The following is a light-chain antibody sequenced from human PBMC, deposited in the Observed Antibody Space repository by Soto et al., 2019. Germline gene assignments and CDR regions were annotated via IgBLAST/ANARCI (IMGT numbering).Light chain of an antibody. J-gene: IGKJ5*01. CDR3: QQSYSSPRIT. Sequence: DIQMTQSPSSLSASVGDRVTITCRASQNINTYLNWYQQKPGRAPRPLIYAASSLQSGVPSRFSGSGSGTDFTLTISSLQPEDFATFYCQQSYSSPRITFGQGTRLEIK. CDR1: QNINTY. CDR2: AAS. V-gene: IGKV1-39*01.